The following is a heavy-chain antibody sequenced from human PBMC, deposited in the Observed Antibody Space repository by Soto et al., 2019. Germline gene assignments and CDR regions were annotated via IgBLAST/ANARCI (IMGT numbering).Heavy chain of an antibody. CDR3: AIVPSYCSSTSCYPSYYMDV. D-gene: IGHD2-2*01. V-gene: IGHV1-46*03. CDR2: INPSGGST. J-gene: IGHJ6*03. Sequence: QVQLVQSGAEVKKPGASVKVSCKASGYTFTSYYMHWVRQAPGQGLEWMGIINPSGGSTSYAQKFQGRVTMTRDTSTSTVYMELSSLRSEDTAVYYCAIVPSYCSSTSCYPSYYMDVWGKGTTVTVSS. CDR1: GYTFTSYY.